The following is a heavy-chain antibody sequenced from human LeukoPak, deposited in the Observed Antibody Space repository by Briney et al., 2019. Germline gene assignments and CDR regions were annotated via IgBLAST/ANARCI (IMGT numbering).Heavy chain of an antibody. CDR1: GYTFTSYG. J-gene: IGHJ5*02. CDR2: ISAYNGNT. D-gene: IGHD2-2*01. Sequence: ASVKVSCKASGYTFTSYGISWVRQAPGQGLEWMGWISAYNGNTNYAQKLQGRVTMTTDTSTSTAYMELRSLRSDDTAVYYCARLVVVPALVCWFDPWGQGTLVTVSS. CDR3: ARLVVVPALVCWFDP. V-gene: IGHV1-18*01.